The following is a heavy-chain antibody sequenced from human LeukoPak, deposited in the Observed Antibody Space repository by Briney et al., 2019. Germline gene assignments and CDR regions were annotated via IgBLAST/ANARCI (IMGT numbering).Heavy chain of an antibody. D-gene: IGHD6-19*01. CDR2: ITGDSVTT. J-gene: IGHJ4*02. CDR1: GFTFHNYA. CDR3: GIDIYSGWPLGS. Sequence: GGSLRLSCTASGFTFHNYAMHWVRHAPGKGLEWVSLITGDSVTTYYTASVKGRFTHFRDNSRDPLYLQIDSLRSEDPGLYFCGIDIYSGWPLGSWGQGTLVT. V-gene: IGHV3-43*02.